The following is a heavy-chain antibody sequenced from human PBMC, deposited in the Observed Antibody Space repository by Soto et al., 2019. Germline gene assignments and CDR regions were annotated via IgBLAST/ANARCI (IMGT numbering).Heavy chain of an antibody. V-gene: IGHV2-5*01. Sequence: SGPTLVNPTQTLTLTCSFSGFSLSASGVGVGWIRQPPGKALESLALIYWNDNKRYRPSLRSRLTITKDTSKNQVVLTMTDMDPVDTVTYYCAHSRVGTISWHYFDYWGQGTLVTVSS. D-gene: IGHD6-13*01. CDR1: GFSLSASGVG. CDR2: IYWNDNK. CDR3: AHSRVGTISWHYFDY. J-gene: IGHJ4*02.